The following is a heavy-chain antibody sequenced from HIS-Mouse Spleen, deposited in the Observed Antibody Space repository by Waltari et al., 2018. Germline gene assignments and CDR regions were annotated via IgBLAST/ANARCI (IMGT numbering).Heavy chain of an antibody. CDR1: GGPISSSRYY. CDR3: AREIPYSSSWYDWYFDL. V-gene: IGHV4-39*07. CDR2: IYYSGST. J-gene: IGHJ2*01. Sequence: QLQLQESGPGLVTPSETLSLTCTVSGGPISSSRYYWGWIRQPPGKGLEWIGSIYYSGSTYYNPSLKSRVTISVDTSKNQFSLKLSSVTAADTAVYYCAREIPYSSSWYDWYFDLWGRGTLVTVSS. D-gene: IGHD6-13*01.